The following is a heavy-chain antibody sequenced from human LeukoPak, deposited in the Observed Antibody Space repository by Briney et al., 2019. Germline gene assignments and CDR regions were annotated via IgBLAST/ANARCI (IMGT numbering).Heavy chain of an antibody. CDR2: IRYDGSNK. Sequence: GGSLRLSCAASGFTFSSYGMHWVCQAPGKGLEWVAFIRYDGSNKYYADSVKGRFTISRDNSKNTLYLQMNSLRAEDTAVYYCAKHALSSSWAHYFDYWGQGTLVTVSS. V-gene: IGHV3-30*02. CDR1: GFTFSSYG. D-gene: IGHD6-13*01. J-gene: IGHJ4*02. CDR3: AKHALSSSWAHYFDY.